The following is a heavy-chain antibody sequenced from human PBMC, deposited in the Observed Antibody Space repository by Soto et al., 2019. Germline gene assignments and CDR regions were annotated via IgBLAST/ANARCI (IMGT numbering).Heavy chain of an antibody. J-gene: IGHJ6*02. CDR1: GYSFTIYW. CDR2: IYPGDSDT. V-gene: IGHV5-51*01. D-gene: IGHD2-2*01. CDR3: ARHNTGYCSSTSCPTPYYYYGMDA. Sequence: GESLKISCKGSGYSFTIYWIGWVRQMPGKGLEWMGIIYPGDSDTRYSPSFQGQVTISADKSISTAYLQWSSLKASDTAMYYCARHNTGYCSSTSCPTPYYYYGMDAWGQGTTVTVSS.